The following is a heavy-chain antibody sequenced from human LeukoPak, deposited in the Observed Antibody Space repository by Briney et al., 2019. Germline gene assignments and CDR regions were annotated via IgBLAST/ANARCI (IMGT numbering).Heavy chain of an antibody. Sequence: ASVKVSCKASGYTFTGYYMHWVRQAPGQGLEWMGWINPNSGGTNYAQKFQGGVTMTRDTSISTAYMELSRLRSDDTAVYYCARSRATITLFDPWGQGTLVTVSS. D-gene: IGHD5-12*01. CDR1: GYTFTGYY. V-gene: IGHV1-2*02. CDR3: ARSRATITLFDP. CDR2: INPNSGGT. J-gene: IGHJ5*02.